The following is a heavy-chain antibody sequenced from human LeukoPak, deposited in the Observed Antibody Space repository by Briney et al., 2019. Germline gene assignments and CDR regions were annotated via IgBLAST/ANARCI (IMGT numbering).Heavy chain of an antibody. CDR1: GFTFTDYY. J-gene: IGHJ3*02. V-gene: IGHV3-11*06. CDR3: ARARYVNSFYAFDI. D-gene: IGHD3-9*01. CDR2: IGNSGSYS. Sequence: PGGSLRLSCAASGFTFTDYYMSWIRQAPGKGLEWVSYIGNSGSYSNYADSVEGRFTISRDDAKNSLYLQMNSLRAEDTAVYYCARARYVNSFYAFDIWGQGTLVTVSS.